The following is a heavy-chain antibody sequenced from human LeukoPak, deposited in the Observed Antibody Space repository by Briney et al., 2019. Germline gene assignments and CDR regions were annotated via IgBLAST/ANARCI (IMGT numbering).Heavy chain of an antibody. CDR2: INEDGSIT. V-gene: IGHV3-74*01. CDR3: VRDLAGGWGR. D-gene: IGHD3-16*01. CDR1: GFTFSSNW. Sequence: PGGSLRLSCEASGFTFSSNWMHWVRQAPGKGLMWASRINEDGSITNYADSVKGRSTIFRDNAKNTLYLQMISLRAEDTAVYYCVRDLAGGWGRWGQGTLVIVSS. J-gene: IGHJ4*02.